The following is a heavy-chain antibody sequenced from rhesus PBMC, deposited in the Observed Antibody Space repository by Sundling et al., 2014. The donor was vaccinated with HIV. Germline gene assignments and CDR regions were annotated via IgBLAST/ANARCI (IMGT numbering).Heavy chain of an antibody. Sequence: QVQLQESGPAAVKPSENLSLICAVSGDSVSSSKWWTWIRQSPGKGLEWIGDIYGTGGRTEYNPSLKSRVTISKDTSKNQFALKVRSVTVADTAVYYCARGYCSGGVCFQFGLDSWGQGVVVTVSS. J-gene: IGHJ6*01. CDR1: GDSVSSSKW. V-gene: IGHV4-93*01. D-gene: IGHD2-39*02. CDR3: ARGYCSGGVCFQFGLDS. CDR2: IYGTGGRT.